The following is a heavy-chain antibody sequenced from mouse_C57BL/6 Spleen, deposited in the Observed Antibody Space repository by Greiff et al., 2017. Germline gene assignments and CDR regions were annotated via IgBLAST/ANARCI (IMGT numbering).Heavy chain of an antibody. CDR1: GFTFSDYY. J-gene: IGHJ4*01. CDR2: ISNGGGST. D-gene: IGHD2-5*01. V-gene: IGHV5-12*01. CDR3: ARHRADSNYRGDAMDY. Sequence: EVQGVESGGGLVQPGGSLKLSCAASGFTFSDYYMYWVRQTPEKRLEWVAYISNGGGSTYYPDTVKGRFTISRDNAKNTLYLQLSRLKSEDTAMYYCARHRADSNYRGDAMDYWGQGTSVTVSS.